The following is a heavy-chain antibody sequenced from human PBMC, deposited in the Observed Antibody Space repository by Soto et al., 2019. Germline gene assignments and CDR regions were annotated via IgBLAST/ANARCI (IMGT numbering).Heavy chain of an antibody. CDR2: IVVGSGNT. V-gene: IGHV1-58*01. Sequence: ASVKVSCKASGFTFTSSAVQWVRQARGQRLEWIGWIVVGSGNTNYAQKFQERVTITRDMSTSTAYMELSSLRSEDTAVYYCAAISGYYPDIHYYYGMDVWGQGTTVTVSS. D-gene: IGHD3-22*01. CDR1: GFTFTSSA. J-gene: IGHJ6*02. CDR3: AAISGYYPDIHYYYGMDV.